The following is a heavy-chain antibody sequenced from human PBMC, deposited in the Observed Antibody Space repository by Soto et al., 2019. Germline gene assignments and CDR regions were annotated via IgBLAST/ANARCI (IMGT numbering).Heavy chain of an antibody. CDR2: ISGSGGST. CDR1: GFTFSSYA. J-gene: IGHJ4*02. D-gene: IGHD2-2*01. Sequence: SCAASGFTFSSYAMSWVRQAPGKGLEWVSAISGSGGSTYYADSVKGRFTISRDNSKNTLYLQMNSLRAEDTAVYYCAKMIRAYCSSTSCYFDYWGQGTLVTVSS. V-gene: IGHV3-23*01. CDR3: AKMIRAYCSSTSCYFDY.